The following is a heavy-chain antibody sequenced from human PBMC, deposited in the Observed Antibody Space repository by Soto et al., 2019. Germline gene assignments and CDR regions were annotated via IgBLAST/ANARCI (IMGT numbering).Heavy chain of an antibody. Sequence: QITLKESGPTLVKPTQTLTLTCTFSGFSLTTSGVGVGWIRQPPGKALEWLALIYWDDDKRYSPSLRSRLTITKDTAKNQVVLTMTNMDPVDTATYYCAHRMTYDDWDYWGQGTLVTVSS. V-gene: IGHV2-5*02. J-gene: IGHJ4*02. CDR1: GFSLTTSGVG. CDR2: IYWDDDK. CDR3: AHRMTYDDWDY. D-gene: IGHD4-17*01.